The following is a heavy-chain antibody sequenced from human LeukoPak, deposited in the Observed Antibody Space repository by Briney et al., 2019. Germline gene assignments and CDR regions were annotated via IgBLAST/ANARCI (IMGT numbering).Heavy chain of an antibody. CDR2: IYSSGST. V-gene: IGHV4-61*02. J-gene: IGHJ4*02. D-gene: IGHD6-13*01. Sequence: SETLSLTCTVSGGSISSSNYYWSWIRQPAGTGLEWIGRIYSSGSTNYNRSLKSRVTMSVDTSKNQFSLKVSSVTAADTAVYYCAREAAAGTFYFDYWGQGTLVTVSS. CDR1: GGSISSSNYY. CDR3: AREAAAGTFYFDY.